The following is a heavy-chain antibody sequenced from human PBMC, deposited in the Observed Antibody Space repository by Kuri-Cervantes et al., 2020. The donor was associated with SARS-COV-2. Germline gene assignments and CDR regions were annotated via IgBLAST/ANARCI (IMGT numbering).Heavy chain of an antibody. Sequence: GESLKISCGASGFTFSSYSMNWVRQAAGKGLEWVSYISSSSSTIYYADSVKGRFTISRDNAKNSLYLQMNSLRDEDTAVYYCARVTPRLYYYGMDVWGQGTTVTVSS. CDR3: ARVTPRLYYYGMDV. D-gene: IGHD2-15*01. CDR2: ISSSSSTI. CDR1: GFTFSSYS. J-gene: IGHJ6*02. V-gene: IGHV3-48*02.